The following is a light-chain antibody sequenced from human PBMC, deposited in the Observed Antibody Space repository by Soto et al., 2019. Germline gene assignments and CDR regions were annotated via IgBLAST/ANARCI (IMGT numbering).Light chain of an antibody. Sequence: EIVITQSPSTLSVSPGERATLSCRASQSLSSNLAWYQQNPGQPPRLLIYGASTRATGIPARFSGSESGTEFTLTISSLQSEDFAVYYCQQYNNWPRTFGQGTKVDIK. CDR2: GAS. J-gene: IGKJ1*01. CDR3: QQYNNWPRT. V-gene: IGKV3-15*01. CDR1: QSLSSN.